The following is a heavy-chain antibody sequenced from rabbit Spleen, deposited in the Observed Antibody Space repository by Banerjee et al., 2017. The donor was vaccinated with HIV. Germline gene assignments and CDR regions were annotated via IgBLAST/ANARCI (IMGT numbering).Heavy chain of an antibody. Sequence: QEQLEESGGGLVKPEGSLTLTCTASGFSFNNNYWMCWVRQAPGKGLEWIACIYAGTGGVTYYASWAKGRFTISKASSTTVTLQMTSLTAADTATYFCARDLVAVIGWNFSLWGPGTLVTVS. V-gene: IGHV1S45*01. CDR3: ARDLVAVIGWNFSL. CDR1: GFSFNNNYW. J-gene: IGHJ4*01. CDR2: IYAGTGGVT. D-gene: IGHD1-1*01.